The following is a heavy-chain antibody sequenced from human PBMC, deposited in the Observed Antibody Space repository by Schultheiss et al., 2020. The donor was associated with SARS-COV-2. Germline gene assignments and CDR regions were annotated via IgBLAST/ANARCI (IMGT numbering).Heavy chain of an antibody. D-gene: IGHD6-13*01. J-gene: IGHJ6*03. CDR3: ARTTLYSSSYYMDV. CDR1: GFTFSSYA. Sequence: GGSLRLSCAASGFTFSSYAMHWVRQAPGKGLEWVAVISENGSNKYYADSVEGRFTISRDNSKNTLYLQMNSLRAEDTAVYYCARTTLYSSSYYMDVWGKGTTVTVSS. CDR2: ISENGSNK. V-gene: IGHV3-30*01.